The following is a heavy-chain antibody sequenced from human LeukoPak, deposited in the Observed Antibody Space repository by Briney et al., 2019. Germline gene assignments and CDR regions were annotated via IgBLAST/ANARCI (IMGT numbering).Heavy chain of an antibody. V-gene: IGHV4-4*07. Sequence: SETLSLTCTASGGSISSYSWSWIRQPAGKGLEWIGHIYTSGSTNYNPSLKSRVTMPVDTAKNQFSLYLSSVTAADTAVYYCARANYYYFDYWGQGTLVTVSS. D-gene: IGHD3-10*01. CDR2: IYTSGST. J-gene: IGHJ4*02. CDR1: GGSISSYS. CDR3: ARANYYYFDY.